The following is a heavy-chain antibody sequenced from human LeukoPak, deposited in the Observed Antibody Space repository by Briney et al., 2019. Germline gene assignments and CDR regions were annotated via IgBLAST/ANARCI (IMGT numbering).Heavy chain of an antibody. CDR3: ARDSDSSVDY. CDR1: GGSISSYY. Sequence: SETLSLTCTVSGGSISSYYWSWIRQPPGKGLEWIGYIYYSGSTNYNPSLKSRVTISVDTSKNQFSLKLSSVTAADTAVYYCARDSDSSVDYWGQGTLVTVSS. CDR2: IYYSGST. D-gene: IGHD3-22*01. V-gene: IGHV4-59*01. J-gene: IGHJ4*02.